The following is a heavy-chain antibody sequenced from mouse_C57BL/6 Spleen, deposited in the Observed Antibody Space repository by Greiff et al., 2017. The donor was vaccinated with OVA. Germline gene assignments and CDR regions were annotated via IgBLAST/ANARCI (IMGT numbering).Heavy chain of an antibody. Sequence: LVESGPELVKPGASVKISCKASGYAFSSSWMNWVKQRPGKGLEWIGRIYPGDGDTNYNGKFKGKATLTADKSSSTAYMQLSSLTSEDSAVYFCARYYSNLPYYFDYWGQGTTLTVSS. D-gene: IGHD2-5*01. V-gene: IGHV1-82*01. CDR2: IYPGDGDT. CDR3: ARYYSNLPYYFDY. J-gene: IGHJ2*01. CDR1: GYAFSSSW.